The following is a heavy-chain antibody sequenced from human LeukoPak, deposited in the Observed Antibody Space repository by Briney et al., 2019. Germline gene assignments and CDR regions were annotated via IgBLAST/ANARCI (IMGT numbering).Heavy chain of an antibody. V-gene: IGHV3-48*01. CDR2: ISSSSSTI. J-gene: IGHJ5*02. D-gene: IGHD4-17*01. CDR3: ARDRYGEPEINWFDP. CDR1: GFTFSSYS. Sequence: PGGSLRLSCAASGFTFSSYSMNWVRQAPGKGLEWVSYISSSSSTIYYADSVKGRFTISRDNAKNSLYLQMNSLRAEDTAVYYCARDRYGEPEINWFDPWGQGTLVTVSS.